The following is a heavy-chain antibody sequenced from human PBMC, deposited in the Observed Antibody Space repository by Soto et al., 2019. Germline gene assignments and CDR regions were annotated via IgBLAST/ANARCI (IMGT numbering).Heavy chain of an antibody. D-gene: IGHD3-10*01. J-gene: IGHJ6*02. CDR3: ARLDGSGTLFGMDV. Sequence: PSETLSLTCTVSGGSISSSSYYWGWIRQPPGKGLEWIGCIYYSGSTYYNPSLKSRVTISVDTSKNQFSLKLSSVTAADTAVYYCARLDGSGTLFGMDVWGQGTTVTVSS. V-gene: IGHV4-39*01. CDR2: IYYSGST. CDR1: GGSISSSSYY.